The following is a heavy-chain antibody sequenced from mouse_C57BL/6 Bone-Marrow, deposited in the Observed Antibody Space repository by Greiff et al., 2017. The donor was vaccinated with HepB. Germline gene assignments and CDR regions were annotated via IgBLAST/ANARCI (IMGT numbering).Heavy chain of an antibody. CDR2: IYPRSGNT. CDR1: GYTFTSYG. CDR3: ARVDYYGSSYGYFDV. Sequence: QVQLQQSGAELARPGASVKLSCKASGYTFTSYGISWVKQRTGQGLEWIGEIYPRSGNTYYNEKFKGKATLTADKSSSTASMELRSLTSEDSAVYFCARVDYYGSSYGYFDVWGTGTTVTVSS. D-gene: IGHD1-1*01. V-gene: IGHV1-81*01. J-gene: IGHJ1*03.